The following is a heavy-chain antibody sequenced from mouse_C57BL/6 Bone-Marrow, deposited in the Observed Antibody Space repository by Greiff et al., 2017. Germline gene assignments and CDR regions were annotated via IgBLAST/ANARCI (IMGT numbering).Heavy chain of an antibody. Sequence: VQLKQSGAELVRPGASVKLSCTASGFNFKDDYMHWVKQRPEQGLEWIGWIDPENGDTEYASKFQGKATITADTSSNTAYLQLSSLTSEDTAVYYCTTAGHYGYDDCAYWGQGTLVTVSA. V-gene: IGHV14-4*01. CDR3: TTAGHYGYDDCAY. D-gene: IGHD2-2*01. CDR2: IDPENGDT. J-gene: IGHJ3*01. CDR1: GFNFKDDY.